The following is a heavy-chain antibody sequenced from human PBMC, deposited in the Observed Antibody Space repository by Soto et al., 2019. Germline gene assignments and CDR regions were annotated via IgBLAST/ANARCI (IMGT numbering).Heavy chain of an antibody. CDR3: ARKGGSSGFDY. CDR1: GFSLSNARMG. V-gene: IGHV2-26*01. CDR2: IFSNDEK. J-gene: IGHJ4*02. D-gene: IGHD6-19*01. Sequence: SGPTLVNPTETLTLTCTVSGFSLSNARMGVSWIRQPPGKALEWLAHIFSNDEKSYSTSLKNRLTISKDTSKSQVVLTMTNMDPVDTATYYCARKGGSSGFDYWGQGTLVTVSS.